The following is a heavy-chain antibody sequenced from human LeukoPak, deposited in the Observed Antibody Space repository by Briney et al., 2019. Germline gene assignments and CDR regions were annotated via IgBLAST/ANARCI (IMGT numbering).Heavy chain of an antibody. CDR1: GGSFSSYY. J-gene: IGHJ5*01. D-gene: IGHD1-26*01. Sequence: PSETLSLTCAVYGGSFSSYYWGWIRQPPGKGLEWIGSIYYSGSTYYNPSLKSRVTISVDTSKNQFSLKLSSVTAADTAVYYCARGTIEFNWFDSWGQGILVTVSS. CDR3: ARGTIEFNWFDS. V-gene: IGHV4-39*07. CDR2: IYYSGST.